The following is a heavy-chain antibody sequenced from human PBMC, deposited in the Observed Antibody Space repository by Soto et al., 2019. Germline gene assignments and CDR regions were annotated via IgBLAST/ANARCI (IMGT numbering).Heavy chain of an antibody. D-gene: IGHD6-19*01. V-gene: IGHV1-8*01. Sequence: QVQLVQSGAEVKKPGASVKVSCKASGYTFTSYDINWVRQATGQGLEWMGWMKPNSGNTGYAQKFQGRVTMTRNTSIITAYMELSSLRSEVTAVYYGARERAVAGFDYWGQGTLVTVSS. CDR3: ARERAVAGFDY. CDR2: MKPNSGNT. CDR1: GYTFTSYD. J-gene: IGHJ4*02.